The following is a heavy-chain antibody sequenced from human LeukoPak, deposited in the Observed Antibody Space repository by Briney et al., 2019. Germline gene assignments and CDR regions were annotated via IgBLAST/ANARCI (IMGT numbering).Heavy chain of an antibody. J-gene: IGHJ4*02. D-gene: IGHD7-27*01. V-gene: IGHV3-7*01. CDR2: INKDGSGK. Sequence: GGSLRLSCEASGFTFSSHWMRWARQAPGKGLEWVADINKDGSGKKYVDSVKGRFSISRDNAKNSLYLQMNSLRADDTAVYYCVRDANWGSDYWGQGTLVTVFS. CDR1: GFTFSSHW. CDR3: VRDANWGSDY.